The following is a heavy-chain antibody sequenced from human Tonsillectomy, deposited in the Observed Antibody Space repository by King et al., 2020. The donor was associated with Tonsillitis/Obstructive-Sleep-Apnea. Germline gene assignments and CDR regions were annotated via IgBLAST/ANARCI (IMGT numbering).Heavy chain of an antibody. V-gene: IGHV1-3*01. Sequence: QLVQSGAEVKKPGASVKVSCKASGYSFTSYALHWVRQAPGQRLEWMGWINAGNGNTKYSQKFQGRVTITRDTSASTAYMEVSSLRSEDTAVYYCVSHLEEDAFDIWGQGTMVTVSS. CDR3: VSHLEEDAFDI. J-gene: IGHJ3*02. D-gene: IGHD5-24*01. CDR1: GYSFTSYA. CDR2: INAGNGNT.